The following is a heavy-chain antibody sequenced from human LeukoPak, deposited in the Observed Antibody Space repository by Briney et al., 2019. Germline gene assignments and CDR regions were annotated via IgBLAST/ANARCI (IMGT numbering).Heavy chain of an antibody. Sequence: ASVKVSCKASGYTFTSYGISWVRQAPGQGLEWMGWISAYNGNTNYAQKLQGRVTMTTDTSTSTAYMELRSLRSDDTAVYYCAIDPEGAAVAGIDFDYWGQGTLVTVSS. D-gene: IGHD6-19*01. V-gene: IGHV1-18*01. CDR3: AIDPEGAAVAGIDFDY. CDR2: ISAYNGNT. J-gene: IGHJ4*02. CDR1: GYTFTSYG.